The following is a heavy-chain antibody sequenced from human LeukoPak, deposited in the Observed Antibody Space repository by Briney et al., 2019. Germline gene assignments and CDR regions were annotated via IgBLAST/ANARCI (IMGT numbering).Heavy chain of an antibody. J-gene: IGHJ4*02. V-gene: IGHV3-21*01. CDR1: GFAFSSYS. CDR2: ISSSSSYI. Sequence: GGSLRLSCAASGFAFSSYSMNWVRQAPGKGLEWVSSISSSSSYIYYADSVKGRFTISRDNAKNSLYLQMNSLRAEDTAVYYCARSRLLGYCSGGSCSDYWGQGTLVTVSS. CDR3: ARSRLLGYCSGGSCSDY. D-gene: IGHD2-15*01.